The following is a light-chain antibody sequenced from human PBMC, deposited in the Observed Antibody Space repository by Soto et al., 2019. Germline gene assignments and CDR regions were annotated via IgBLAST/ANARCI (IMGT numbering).Light chain of an antibody. CDR1: SSDVGGYDY. Sequence: QSVLTQPASVSGSPGQSIAISCTGTSSDVGGYDYVSWYQQHPDKAPKLMIYEVTKRPSGVSNRFSGSKSGNTAALTISGLQPEDEAYYYGSSHTSGSTRVFGSGTKLTVL. V-gene: IGLV2-14*01. CDR3: SSHTSGSTRV. CDR2: EVT. J-gene: IGLJ1*01.